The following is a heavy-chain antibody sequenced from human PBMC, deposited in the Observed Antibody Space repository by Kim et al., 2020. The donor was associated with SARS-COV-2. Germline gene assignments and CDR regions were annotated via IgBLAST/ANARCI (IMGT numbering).Heavy chain of an antibody. D-gene: IGHD6-13*01. V-gene: IGHV1-46*01. CDR3: AREMAAGSPFDY. Sequence: EQKFQGRVTMPRDTSTSTVYMELSSLRSEDTAVYYCAREMAAGSPFDYWGQGTLVTVSS. J-gene: IGHJ4*02.